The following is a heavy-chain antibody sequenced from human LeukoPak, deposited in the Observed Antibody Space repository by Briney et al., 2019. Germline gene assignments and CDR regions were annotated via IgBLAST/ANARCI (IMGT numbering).Heavy chain of an antibody. Sequence: GRSLRLSCAASGFTVDDYAMHWVRQTPGNGLDWVSGIIWYSGSIGYADSVKGRFTISRDNAKNSLYLQMNRLRAEDTALYYCAKDRTLNYYGSGSYYTDWGQGPLVTVSS. CDR2: IIWYSGSI. J-gene: IGHJ4*02. D-gene: IGHD3-10*01. CDR3: AKDRTLNYYGSGSYYTD. CDR1: GFTVDDYA. V-gene: IGHV3-9*01.